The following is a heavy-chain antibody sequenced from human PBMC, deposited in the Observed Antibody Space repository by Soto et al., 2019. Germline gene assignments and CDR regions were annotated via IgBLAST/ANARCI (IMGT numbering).Heavy chain of an antibody. J-gene: IGHJ6*02. D-gene: IGHD2-2*01. CDR3: AAEIVVVPRAYNYYDMAV. Sequence: ASVKVSCKASGYTFTSYGISWVRQAPGQGLEWMGWISAYNGNTNYAQKLQGRVTMTTDTSTSTAYMELTSLRSDDTAVYYCAAEIVVVPRAYNYYDMAVWGQGTAVTVSS. CDR1: GYTFTSYG. CDR2: ISAYNGNT. V-gene: IGHV1-18*01.